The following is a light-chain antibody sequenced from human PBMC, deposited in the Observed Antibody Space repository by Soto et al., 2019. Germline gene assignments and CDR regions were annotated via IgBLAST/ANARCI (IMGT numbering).Light chain of an antibody. CDR1: SSDVGGYNY. CDR2: EVS. J-gene: IGLJ3*02. CDR3: CSYAGSSTWV. V-gene: IGLV2-23*02. Sequence: QSALTQPASVSGSPGQSITISCTGTSSDVGGYNYVSWYRQHPGKAPKLMIYEVSNRPSGVSNRFSGSKSGNTASLTISGLQAEDEADYYCCSYAGSSTWVFGGGTKLTVL.